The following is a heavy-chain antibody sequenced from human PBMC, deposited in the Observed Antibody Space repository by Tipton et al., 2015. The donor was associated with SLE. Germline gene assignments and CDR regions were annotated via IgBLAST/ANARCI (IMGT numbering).Heavy chain of an antibody. CDR3: ARVRKSSGWTFDY. Sequence: TLSPTCIVSGGSMSSYYWSWIRRPPGKGLEWVGHIFYSGSTNYNPSLKSRVTISIDRSKNQFSLKLSSVTAADTAVYYCARVRKSSGWTFDYWGQGTLVTVSS. CDR2: IFYSGST. CDR1: GGSMSSYY. V-gene: IGHV4-59*01. J-gene: IGHJ4*02. D-gene: IGHD6-19*01.